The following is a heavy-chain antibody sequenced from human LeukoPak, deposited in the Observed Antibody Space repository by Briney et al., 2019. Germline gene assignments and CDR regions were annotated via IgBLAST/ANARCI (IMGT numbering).Heavy chain of an antibody. V-gene: IGHV4-34*01. CDR2: IYYSGST. D-gene: IGHD3-10*01. CDR1: GGSFSGYY. Sequence: SETLSLTCAVYGGSFSGYYWSWIRQPPGKGLEWIGSIYYSGSTYYNPSLKSRVTISVDTSKNQSSLKLSSVTAADTAVYYCASVRRGFGDLSKYYSYYYMDVWGKGTTVTISS. CDR3: ASVRRGFGDLSKYYSYYYMDV. J-gene: IGHJ6*03.